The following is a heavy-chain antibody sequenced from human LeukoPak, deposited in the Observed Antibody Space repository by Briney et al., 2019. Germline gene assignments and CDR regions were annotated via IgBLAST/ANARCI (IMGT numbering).Heavy chain of an antibody. D-gene: IGHD3-22*01. Sequence: PGGSLRLSCEVSGFTFSSYSMTWVRQAPGKGLEWVSSISSSSSYIYYADSVKGRFTISRDNAKNSLYLQMNSLRAEDTAVYYCARDLGQYYDTSDNWFDPWGQGTLVTVSS. CDR1: GFTFSSYS. V-gene: IGHV3-21*06. J-gene: IGHJ5*02. CDR3: ARDLGQYYDTSDNWFDP. CDR2: ISSSSSYI.